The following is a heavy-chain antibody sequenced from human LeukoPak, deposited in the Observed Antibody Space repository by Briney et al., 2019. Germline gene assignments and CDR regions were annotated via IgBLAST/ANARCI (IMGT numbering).Heavy chain of an antibody. CDR3: GENPGKSAGGWSYYYGMGV. J-gene: IGHJ6*02. CDR2: ISSSSSYI. D-gene: IGHD1-14*01. Sequence: GGSLRLSCAASGFTFSSYSMNWVRQAPGKGLEWVSSISSSSSYIYYVDSVMGRFTISRDNAKNSLCLQMNSLRAEDTAVYYCGENPGKSAGGWSYYYGMGVRGQGTTVTVSS. CDR1: GFTFSSYS. V-gene: IGHV3-21*06.